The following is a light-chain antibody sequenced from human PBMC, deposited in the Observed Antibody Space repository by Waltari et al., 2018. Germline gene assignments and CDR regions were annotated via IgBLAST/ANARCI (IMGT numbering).Light chain of an antibody. V-gene: IGLV4-69*01. CDR3: QTGGHGTWV. Sequence: QLVLTQSPSASASLGASITLTCTLSSGPYSNVIAWLQQLPGKGPRYLMKVNSDGSHSRGNEIPDRFSGSSSGAERYLTISSLQSEDEADYYCQTGGHGTWVFGGGTKLTVL. J-gene: IGLJ3*02. CDR2: VNSDGSH. CDR1: SGPYSNV.